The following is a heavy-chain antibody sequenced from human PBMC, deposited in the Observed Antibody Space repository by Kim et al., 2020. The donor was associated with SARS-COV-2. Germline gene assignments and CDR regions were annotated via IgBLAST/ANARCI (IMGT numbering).Heavy chain of an antibody. J-gene: IGHJ4*02. V-gene: IGHV3-15*01. CDR1: GFTFSNAW. CDR2: IKSKTDGGTT. CDR3: TTVRGSSKSRPGYYFDY. Sequence: GGSLRLSCAASGFTFSNAWMSWVRQAPGKGLEWVGRIKSKTDGGTTDYAAHVKGRFTISRDDSKNTLYLQMNSLKTEDTAVYYCTTVRGSSKSRPGYYFDYWGQGTLVTVSS. D-gene: IGHD3-10*01.